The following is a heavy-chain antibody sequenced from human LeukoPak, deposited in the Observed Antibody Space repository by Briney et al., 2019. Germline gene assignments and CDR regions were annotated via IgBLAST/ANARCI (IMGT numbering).Heavy chain of an antibody. CDR3: AKGEVAATYEFDY. J-gene: IGHJ4*02. D-gene: IGHD2-15*01. CDR1: GFTFSSYA. Sequence: GGSLRLSCAASGFTFSSYAMSWVRQAPGKGLEWVSAISGSGGSTYYADSVRGRFTISRDNSKNTLYLQMNSLRAEDTAVYYCAKGEVAATYEFDYWGQGTLVTVSS. V-gene: IGHV3-23*01. CDR2: ISGSGGST.